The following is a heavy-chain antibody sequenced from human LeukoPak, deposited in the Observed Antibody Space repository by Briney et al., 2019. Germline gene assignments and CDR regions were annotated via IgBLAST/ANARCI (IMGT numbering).Heavy chain of an antibody. Sequence: PGGSLRLSCAASGFTFNTYTMNWVRQAPGKGLEWVSYISGSSGIIDYADSVRGRFTVSRDNSKNTLYLQMNSLRAEDTAVYYCAKKGGIRPQGVVVDYWGQGTLVTVSS. J-gene: IGHJ4*02. CDR3: AKKGGIRPQGVVVDY. CDR1: GFTFNTYT. V-gene: IGHV3-48*01. CDR2: ISGSSGII. D-gene: IGHD3-16*01.